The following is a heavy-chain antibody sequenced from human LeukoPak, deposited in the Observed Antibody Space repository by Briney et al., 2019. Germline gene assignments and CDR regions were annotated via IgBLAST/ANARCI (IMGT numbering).Heavy chain of an antibody. CDR3: ARTLAGTGNYFDY. CDR1: GFIVSNND. CDR2: IYSSANT. J-gene: IGHJ4*01. V-gene: IGHV3-53*01. Sequence: GGSLRLSCAASGFIVSNNDMHWVRQSPGKGLEWVSIIYSSANTYYAECAKSGCTIFRDNYNNAVYLKMNSLRAEDTGVYFCARTLAGTGNYFDYW. D-gene: IGHD6-19*01.